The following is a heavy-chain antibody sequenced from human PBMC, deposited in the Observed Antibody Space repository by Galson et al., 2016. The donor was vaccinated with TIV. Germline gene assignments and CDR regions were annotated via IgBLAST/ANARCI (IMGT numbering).Heavy chain of an antibody. V-gene: IGHV3-21*01. CDR2: ITSTVDNR. D-gene: IGHD6-19*01. CDR1: GFTFRSYS. J-gene: IGHJ4*02. Sequence: SCAASGFTFRSYSMNWVRQAPGKGLEWVSAITSTVDNRYYADSLKGRLTISRDNAKNSLFLQMNSLRAEDTAVYYCARAGSGWYELDYWGQGTLVTVSS. CDR3: ARAGSGWYELDY.